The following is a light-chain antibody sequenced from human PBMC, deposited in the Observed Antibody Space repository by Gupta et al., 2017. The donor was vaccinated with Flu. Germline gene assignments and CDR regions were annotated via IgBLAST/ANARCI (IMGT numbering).Light chain of an antibody. CDR1: QSISSW. CDR2: KAS. CDR3: QQYNTYPWT. Sequence: DIQMTQSPSTLSASVGDRVTITCRASQSISSWLAWYQQKPGKAPNLLIYKASSLESGVPSRFSGGGSGTEFTLTISCLQPDDFATYYCQQYNTYPWTFGQGTRVEIK. V-gene: IGKV1-5*03. J-gene: IGKJ1*01.